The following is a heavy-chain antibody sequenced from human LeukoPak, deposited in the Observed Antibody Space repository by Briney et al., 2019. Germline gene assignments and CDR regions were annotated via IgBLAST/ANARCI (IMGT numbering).Heavy chain of an antibody. Sequence: ASVKVSCKASGYTFTSYYIHGVRQAPGQGLEWMGCINPNSGGTNYAQKFQSRVTMTRDTSISTAYMEMSRLRSDDTAVYYCARDNSVDDNAWWFDPWGQGTLVTVSS. CDR3: ARDNSVDDNAWWFDP. D-gene: IGHD3-22*01. V-gene: IGHV1-2*02. J-gene: IGHJ5*02. CDR1: GYTFTSYY. CDR2: INPNSGGT.